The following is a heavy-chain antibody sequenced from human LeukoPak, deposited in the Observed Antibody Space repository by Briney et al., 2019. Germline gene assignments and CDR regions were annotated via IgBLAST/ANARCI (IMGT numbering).Heavy chain of an antibody. CDR3: AIASVPAAIEGPFDPFDI. V-gene: IGHV4-4*07. J-gene: IGHJ3*02. CDR1: GGSISSYY. D-gene: IGHD2-2*02. CDR2: IYTSGST. Sequence: SETLSLTCTVSGGSISSYYWSWIRQPAGKGLEWIGRIYTSGSTNYNPSLKSRVTMSVVTSKNQFSLKLSSVTAADTAVYYCAIASVPAAIEGPFDPFDIWGQGTMVTISS.